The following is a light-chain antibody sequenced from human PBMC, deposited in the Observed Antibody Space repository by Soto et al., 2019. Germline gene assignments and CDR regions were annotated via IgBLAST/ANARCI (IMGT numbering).Light chain of an antibody. V-gene: IGLV4-69*01. CDR1: SGHISYA. CDR2: LSSDGSH. Sequence: QSVLTQSPSASASLGASVKLTCTLCSGHISYAIAWHQQQPEKGPRYLMKLSSDGSHYKGDGIPDRFSGSSSGAERSLTIARHQSEDEADYYCQTWGTGIVFGGGTKLTVL. CDR3: QTWGTGIV. J-gene: IGLJ2*01.